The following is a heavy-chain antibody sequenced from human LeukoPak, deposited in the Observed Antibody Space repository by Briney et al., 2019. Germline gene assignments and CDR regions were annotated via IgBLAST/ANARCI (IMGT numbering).Heavy chain of an antibody. CDR3: ATGYYYDSSDDYGPSY. D-gene: IGHD3-22*01. CDR1: GYTLTELS. Sequence: GASVKVSCKVSGYTLTELSMHWVRQAPGKGLEWMGGFDPEDGETIYAQKFQGRVTMTEDTSTDTAYMELSSLRSEDTAVYYCATGYYYDSSDDYGPSYWGQGTLVTVSS. CDR2: FDPEDGET. V-gene: IGHV1-24*01. J-gene: IGHJ4*02.